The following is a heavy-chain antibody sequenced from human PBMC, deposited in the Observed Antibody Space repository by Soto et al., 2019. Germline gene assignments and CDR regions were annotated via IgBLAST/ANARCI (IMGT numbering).Heavy chain of an antibody. V-gene: IGHV1-2*02. D-gene: IGHD5-12*01. CDR3: AREAGYDYGFDS. CDR2: LNPETGST. CDR1: GYSLPNYY. Sequence: QVPLVQSGAEVKMPGASVKVSCQASGYSLPNYYMNWVRQASGQGLEWMGWLNPETGSTKVAQEFQGRVTMTRDTSTSTAYLELSSPRSDDTAVYYCAREAGYDYGFDSWGQGTQVTVSS. J-gene: IGHJ4*02.